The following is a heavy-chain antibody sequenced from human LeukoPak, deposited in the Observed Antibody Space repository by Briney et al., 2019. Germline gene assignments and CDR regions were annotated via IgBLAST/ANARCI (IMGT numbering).Heavy chain of an antibody. V-gene: IGHV1-3*01. CDR2: INAANGNT. CDR1: GYIFTSYT. D-gene: IGHD1-26*01. Sequence: APVKVSCKTSGYIFTSYTIHWVRQAPGQRLEWMGWINAANGNTKYSQKFQGRVTITRDTSASTAYMHLSSLRSEDTAVYYCARNLPYSRSNTGSFDIWGRGTMVTVSS. CDR3: ARNLPYSRSNTGSFDI. J-gene: IGHJ3*02.